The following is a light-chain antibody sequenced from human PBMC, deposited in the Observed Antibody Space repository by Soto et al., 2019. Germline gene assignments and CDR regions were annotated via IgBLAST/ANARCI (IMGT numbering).Light chain of an antibody. J-gene: IGKJ5*01. CDR2: DAS. V-gene: IGKV3-11*01. CDR1: QSVRSY. CDR3: QQRSNWIT. Sequence: ESMLTQSPATLSLSPGERATLSCRASQSVRSYLAWYQQKPGQAPRLLIYDASNRAPGIPARFSDSGSGTDFTLTISSLEPEDFAVYYCQQRSNWITFGQGTRLEIK.